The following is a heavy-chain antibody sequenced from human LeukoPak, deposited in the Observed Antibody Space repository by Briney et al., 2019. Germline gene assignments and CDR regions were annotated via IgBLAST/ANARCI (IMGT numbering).Heavy chain of an antibody. D-gene: IGHD6-19*01. V-gene: IGHV1-18*01. CDR3: ARDVPYSSAWPTPNFDY. Sequence: ASVKVSCKASGYTFTSFGISWVRQAPGQGLEWMGWISGYNANTNYAQNLQGRVTVTTDTSTSTAYLELRSLRSDDTAIYYCARDVPYSSAWPTPNFDYWGHGTLVTVSS. CDR2: ISGYNANT. CDR1: GYTFTSFG. J-gene: IGHJ4*01.